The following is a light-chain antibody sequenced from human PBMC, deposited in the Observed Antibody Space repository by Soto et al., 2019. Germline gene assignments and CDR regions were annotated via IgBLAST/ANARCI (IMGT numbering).Light chain of an antibody. J-gene: IGLJ1*01. CDR1: SSNIGAGYD. Sequence: QSVLTQPPSVSGAPGQRVTISCTGSSSNIGAGYDVHWYQQLPGTAPKLVIYGTTNRPSGVPYRFSGSKSGTSASLAITGLQAEDEAAYYCQSYDGTLSGSYVFGIGTKLTVL. CDR3: QSYDGTLSGSYV. V-gene: IGLV1-40*01. CDR2: GTT.